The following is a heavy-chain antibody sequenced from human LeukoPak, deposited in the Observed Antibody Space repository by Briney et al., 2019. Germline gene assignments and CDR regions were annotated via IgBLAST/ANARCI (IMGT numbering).Heavy chain of an antibody. CDR2: ISWDGGST. V-gene: IGHV3-43*01. J-gene: IGHJ6*03. CDR3: ARTTYYYDSSGPPPYYYYYYMDV. Sequence: GGSLRLSCAASGFTFDDYTMHWVRQAPGKGLEWVSLISWDGGSTYYADSVKGRFTISRDNSKNTLYLQMNSLRAEDTAVYYCARTTYYYDSSGPPPYYYYYYMDVWGKGTTVTISS. D-gene: IGHD3-22*01. CDR1: GFTFDDYT.